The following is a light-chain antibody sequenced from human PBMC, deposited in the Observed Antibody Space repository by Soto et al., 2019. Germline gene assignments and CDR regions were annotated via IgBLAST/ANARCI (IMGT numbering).Light chain of an antibody. Sequence: QSVLTQPPSVSGAPGQRVTISCTGSSSNIGAGYDVHWYQQLPGTAPKLLIFGNTNRPSGVPDRFSGSTSGTSASLAITGLQAGDEADYYCQSYASSVSGSGVFGTGTKVTVL. CDR2: GNT. CDR3: QSYASSVSGSGV. V-gene: IGLV1-40*01. CDR1: SSNIGAGYD. J-gene: IGLJ1*01.